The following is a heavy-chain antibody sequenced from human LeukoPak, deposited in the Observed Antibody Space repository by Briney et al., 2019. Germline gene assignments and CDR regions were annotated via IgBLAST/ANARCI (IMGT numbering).Heavy chain of an antibody. D-gene: IGHD6-19*01. CDR3: ARECSSSGWLPPNWFDP. CDR2: INHSGST. J-gene: IGHJ5*02. Sequence: PSETLSLTCAVYGGSFSGYYWSWIRQPPGKGLEWIGEINHSGSTNYNPSLKSRVTISVDTSKNQFSLKLSSVTAADTAVYYCARECSSSGWLPPNWFDPWGQGTLVTVSS. CDR1: GGSFSGYY. V-gene: IGHV4-34*01.